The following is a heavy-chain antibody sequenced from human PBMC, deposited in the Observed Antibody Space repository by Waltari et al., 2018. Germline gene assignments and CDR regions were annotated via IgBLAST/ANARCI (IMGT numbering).Heavy chain of an antibody. CDR2: VYYAGNT. Sequence: QLHLQESGPGLVQPSEALSLTCTVSGVSVTTPNYYWAWIRQPPGKELEWIGSVYYAGNTFYNPSLRRRLSVSIDTSKNQFSLRLTSVTAADTAVYYCARDARIVESTHVDFWGQGMLVTVSS. V-gene: IGHV4-39*07. D-gene: IGHD1-26*01. CDR3: ARDARIVESTHVDF. J-gene: IGHJ4*02. CDR1: GVSVTTPNYY.